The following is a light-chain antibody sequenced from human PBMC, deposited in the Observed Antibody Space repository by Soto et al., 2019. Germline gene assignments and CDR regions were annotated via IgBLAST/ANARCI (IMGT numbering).Light chain of an antibody. Sequence: DIQMTQSPSTLSASVGDRVTITCRASQSISSWLAWYQQKPGKAPKLLIYDASSLESGVPSRFSGSGSGTAFTLTISSLQPDDFATYYCQQYNSYLALTFGGGTKVEIK. J-gene: IGKJ4*01. CDR3: QQYNSYLALT. CDR1: QSISSW. CDR2: DAS. V-gene: IGKV1-5*01.